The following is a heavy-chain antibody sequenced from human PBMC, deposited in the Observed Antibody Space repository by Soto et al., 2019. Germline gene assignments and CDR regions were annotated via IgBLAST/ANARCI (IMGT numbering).Heavy chain of an antibody. D-gene: IGHD3-16*02. CDR2: ISYDGSDK. Sequence: QVQLVESGGGVVQPGRSLRLSCAASGFTFSSYAMHWVRQAPGKGLEWVAVISYDGSDKYYADSVKGRFTISRDNSKNTLNLQMNSLRADDTAVYYCAKALXELSPESYDYWGQGTLITVSS. CDR1: GFTFSSYA. CDR3: AKALXELSPESYDY. V-gene: IGHV3-30*18. J-gene: IGHJ4*02.